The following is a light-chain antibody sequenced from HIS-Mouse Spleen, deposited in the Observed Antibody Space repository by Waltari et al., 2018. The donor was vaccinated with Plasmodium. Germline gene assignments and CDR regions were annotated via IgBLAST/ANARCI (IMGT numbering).Light chain of an antibody. J-gene: IGKJ2*01. V-gene: IGKV1-6*01. CDR1: QGIRND. Sequence: AIQMTQSPSSLSASVGDRVTITCRASQGIRNDIGWYQQKPGKAPKLLISAASSLQSGVPSRFSGSVSGTDFTLTISSLQPEDFATYYCLQDYNYPYTFGQGTKLEIK. CDR2: AAS. CDR3: LQDYNYPYT.